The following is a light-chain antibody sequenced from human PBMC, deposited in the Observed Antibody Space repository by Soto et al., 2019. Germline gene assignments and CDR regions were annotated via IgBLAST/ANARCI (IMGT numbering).Light chain of an antibody. CDR2: DAS. V-gene: IGKV3-15*01. Sequence: EIVMTQSPATLSVSPGERATLSCRASQSVSRNVAGYQQKPGQAPRLLIHDASTRATGISVRFSGSGSGTEFTLTISSLQSEDFAVYYCQQYNNWLWTFGQGTKVEI. CDR1: QSVSRN. J-gene: IGKJ1*01. CDR3: QQYNNWLWT.